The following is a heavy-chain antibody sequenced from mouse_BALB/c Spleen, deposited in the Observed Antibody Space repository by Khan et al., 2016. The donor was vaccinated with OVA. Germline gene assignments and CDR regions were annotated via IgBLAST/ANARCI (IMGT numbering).Heavy chain of an antibody. Sequence: LQQPGSELVRPGASVKLSCKASGYTFTSYWMHWVKQRHGQGLEWIGNIYPGSGSTNYDEMFKSKGTLTVEKSSSTAYMHLSSMTSEDSAVYYCTRGSYYGKSLFAYWGQGTLVTVSA. CDR3: TRGSYYGKSLFAY. V-gene: IGHV1S22*01. CDR1: GYTFTSYW. D-gene: IGHD2-1*01. CDR2: IYPGSGST. J-gene: IGHJ3*01.